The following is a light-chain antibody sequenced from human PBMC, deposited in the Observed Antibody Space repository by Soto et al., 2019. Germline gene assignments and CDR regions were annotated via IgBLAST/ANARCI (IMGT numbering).Light chain of an antibody. J-gene: IGKJ1*01. CDR1: QSVLYSSNNKNY. CDR3: QQYYSTPRT. V-gene: IGKV4-1*01. CDR2: WAS. Sequence: DIVMTHSPCSLAVSLGERATINCKSSQSVLYSSNNKNYLAWYQQKPGQPPKLLIYWASTRESGVPDRFSGSGSGTDFTLTISSLQAEDVAVYYCQQYYSTPRTFGQGTKVDI.